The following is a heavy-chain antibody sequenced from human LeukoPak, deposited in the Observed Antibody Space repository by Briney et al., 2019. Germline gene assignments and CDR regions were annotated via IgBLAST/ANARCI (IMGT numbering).Heavy chain of an antibody. Sequence: PGGSLRLSCAASGFTFDDYAMNWVRQAPGKGLEWVSSISSSSSYIYYADSVKGRFTISRDNAKNSLYLQMNSLRAEDTAVYYCARAMGVMVYDYWGQGTLVTVSS. CDR2: ISSSSSYI. CDR1: GFTFDDYA. V-gene: IGHV3-21*01. D-gene: IGHD2-8*01. J-gene: IGHJ4*02. CDR3: ARAMGVMVYDY.